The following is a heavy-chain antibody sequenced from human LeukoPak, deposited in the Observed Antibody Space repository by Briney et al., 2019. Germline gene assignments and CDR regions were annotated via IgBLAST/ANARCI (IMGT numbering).Heavy chain of an antibody. V-gene: IGHV3-21*05. CDR3: ARNGYGDSYYYYGMDV. D-gene: IGHD4-17*01. CDR1: GFTFSSYS. J-gene: IGHJ6*02. CDR2: ISSSSSYI. Sequence: GGSLRLSCAASGFTFSSYSMNWVRQAPGKGLEWVSYISSSSSYIYYADSVKGRFTISRDNAKNSLYLQMNSLRAEDTAVYYCARNGYGDSYYYYGMDVWGQGTTVTVSS.